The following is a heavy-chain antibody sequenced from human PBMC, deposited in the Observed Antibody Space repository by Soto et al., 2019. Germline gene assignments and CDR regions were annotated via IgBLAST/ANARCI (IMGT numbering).Heavy chain of an antibody. J-gene: IGHJ6*02. V-gene: IGHV3-23*01. D-gene: IGHD6-19*01. CDR1: GFTFSSYA. CDR2: ISGSGGST. Sequence: GGSLRLSCAASGFTFSSYAMSWVRQAPGKGLEWVSAISGSGGSTYYADSVKGRFTISRGNSKNTLYLQMNSLRAEDTAVYYCAKGMQWLAYYYYGMDVWGQGTTVTVSS. CDR3: AKGMQWLAYYYYGMDV.